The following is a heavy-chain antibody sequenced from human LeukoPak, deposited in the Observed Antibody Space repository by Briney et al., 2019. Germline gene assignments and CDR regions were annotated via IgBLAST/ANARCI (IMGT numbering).Heavy chain of an antibody. CDR3: ARFPRIVATKPSLSDDY. D-gene: IGHD5-12*01. V-gene: IGHV1-2*02. CDR2: INPNSGGT. Sequence: ASVKVSCKASGGTFSSYAISWVRQAPGQGLEWMGWINPNSGGTNYAQKFQGRVTMTRDTSISTAYMELSRLRSDDTAVYYCARFPRIVATKPSLSDDYWGQGTLVTVSS. CDR1: GGTFSSYA. J-gene: IGHJ4*02.